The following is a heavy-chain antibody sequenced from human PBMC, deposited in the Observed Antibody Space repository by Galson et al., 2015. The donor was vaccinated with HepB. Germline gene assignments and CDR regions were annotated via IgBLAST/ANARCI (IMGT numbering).Heavy chain of an antibody. D-gene: IGHD6-19*01. Sequence: SLRLSCAASGFTFSSYSMYWVRQAPGKGLEWVSSISSSSSYIYYADSVKGRFTISRDNAKNSLYLRMNSLRAEDTAVHYCARSIAVAGTGDYWGQGTLVTVSS. CDR1: GFTFSSYS. J-gene: IGHJ4*02. CDR3: ARSIAVAGTGDY. V-gene: IGHV3-21*01. CDR2: ISSSSSYI.